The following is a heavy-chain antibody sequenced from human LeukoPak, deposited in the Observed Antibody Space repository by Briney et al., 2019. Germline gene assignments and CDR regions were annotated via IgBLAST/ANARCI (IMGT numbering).Heavy chain of an antibody. CDR3: ARVKSMATGNLDY. Sequence: PGGSLRLSCAASGFTFSSYWMSWVRQAPGKGLEWVANIKQDGSEKYYVDSVKGRFTISRDNAKNSLYLQMNSLRAEDTAVYYCARVKSMATGNLDYWGQGTLVTVSS. CDR2: IKQDGSEK. D-gene: IGHD5-24*01. V-gene: IGHV3-7*01. J-gene: IGHJ4*02. CDR1: GFTFSSYW.